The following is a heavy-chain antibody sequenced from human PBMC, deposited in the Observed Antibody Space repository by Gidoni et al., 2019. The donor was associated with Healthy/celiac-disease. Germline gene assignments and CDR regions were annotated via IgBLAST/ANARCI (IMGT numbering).Heavy chain of an antibody. CDR2: FYPSGST. V-gene: IGHV4-61*02. CDR1: GGFLSICSYY. Sequence: QVQLQESGPALVKPSQTLSLTCTVTGGFLSICSYYWSWIWQPAGKGLEWIGRFYPSGSTNYNPALKSRVTMSVDTSKNQFSLKLSSVTAADTAVYYCARDGGYCSGGSCSITWFDPWGQGTLVTVSS. D-gene: IGHD2-15*01. CDR3: ARDGGYCSGGSCSITWFDP. J-gene: IGHJ5*02.